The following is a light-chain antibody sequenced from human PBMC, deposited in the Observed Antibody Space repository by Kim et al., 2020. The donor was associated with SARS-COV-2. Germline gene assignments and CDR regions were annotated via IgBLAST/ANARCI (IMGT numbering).Light chain of an antibody. J-gene: IGKJ2*01. Sequence: PGERATLSCRASQSVSSNYLAWYQQRPGQAPRLLIYGTSTRSTDIPDRFSGSGSGTDFTLTISRLEPEDFAVYYCQQYGSSPPFTFGQGTKL. CDR2: GTS. V-gene: IGKV3-20*01. CDR1: QSVSSNY. CDR3: QQYGSSPPFT.